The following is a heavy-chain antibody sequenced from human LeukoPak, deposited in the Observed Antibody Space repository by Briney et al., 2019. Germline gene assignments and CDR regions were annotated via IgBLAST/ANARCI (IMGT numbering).Heavy chain of an antibody. J-gene: IGHJ4*02. D-gene: IGHD5-18*01. V-gene: IGHV4-59*08. CDR3: ARHLGYSYGLYY. CDR2: IYYSGST. CDR1: GGSISSYY. Sequence: PSETLSLACTVSGGSISSYYWSWIRQPPGKGLEGIGYIYYSGSTNYNPSLKSRVTISVDTSKNQFSLKLSSVTAADTAVYYCARHLGYSYGLYYWGQGTLGTVSS.